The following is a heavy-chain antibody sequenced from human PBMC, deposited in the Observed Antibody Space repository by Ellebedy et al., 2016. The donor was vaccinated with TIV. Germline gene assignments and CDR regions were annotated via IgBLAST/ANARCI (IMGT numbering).Heavy chain of an antibody. Sequence: ASVKVSCXASGYTFTSYGISWVRQAPGQGLEWMGWISAYNGNTNYAQKLQGRVTMTTDTSTSTAYMELRSLRSDDTAVYYCARDAGYSSGWYGDYYYGMDVWGQGTTVTVSS. D-gene: IGHD6-19*01. CDR2: ISAYNGNT. CDR1: GYTFTSYG. V-gene: IGHV1-18*01. J-gene: IGHJ6*02. CDR3: ARDAGYSSGWYGDYYYGMDV.